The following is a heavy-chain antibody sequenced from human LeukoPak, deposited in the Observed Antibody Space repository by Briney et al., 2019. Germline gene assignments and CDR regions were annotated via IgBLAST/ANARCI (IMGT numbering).Heavy chain of an antibody. D-gene: IGHD1-26*01. CDR3: ARWVATPYYMDV. CDR1: GYTFTSYD. V-gene: IGHV1-18*01. J-gene: IGHJ6*03. Sequence: ASVKVSCKASGYTFTSYDINWVRQATGQGLEWMGWMNPNSGNTNYAQKLQGRVTMTTDTSTSTAYMELRSLRSDDTAVYYCARWVATPYYMDVWGKGTTVTVSS. CDR2: MNPNSGNT.